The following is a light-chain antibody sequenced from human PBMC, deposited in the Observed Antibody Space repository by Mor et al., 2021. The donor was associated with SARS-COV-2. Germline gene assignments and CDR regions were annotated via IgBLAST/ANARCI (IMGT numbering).Light chain of an antibody. CDR3: QQYGSSPRT. CDR1: Y. CDR2: GAS. V-gene: IGKV3-20*01. J-gene: IGKJ1*01. Sequence: YFAWYQQRPGQAPRLLIYGASNRATGTPDRFGGSGSGTDFTLTISRLEPEDFAVYYCQQYGSSPRTFGQGTKVEIK.